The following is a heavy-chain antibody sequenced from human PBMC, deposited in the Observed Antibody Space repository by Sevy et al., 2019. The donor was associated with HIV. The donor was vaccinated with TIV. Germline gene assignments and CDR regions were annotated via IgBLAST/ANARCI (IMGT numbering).Heavy chain of an antibody. CDR2: ISAYNGNT. D-gene: IGHD2-2*01. J-gene: IGHJ5*02. CDR3: ARVVCSSTSCYVFRFDP. CDR1: GYTFTSYG. Sequence: ASVNVSCKASGYTFTSYGISWVRQAPGQGLEWMGWISAYNGNTNYAQKLQGRVTMTTDTSTSTAYMELRSLRSDDTAVYYCARVVCSSTSCYVFRFDPWGQGTLVTVSS. V-gene: IGHV1-18*04.